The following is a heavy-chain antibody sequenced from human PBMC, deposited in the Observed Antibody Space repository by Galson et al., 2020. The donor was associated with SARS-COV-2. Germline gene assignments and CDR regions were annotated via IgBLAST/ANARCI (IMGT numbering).Heavy chain of an antibody. J-gene: IGHJ4*02. D-gene: IGHD2-15*01. CDR1: GFSLSPSGMC. Sequence: SGPTMVNPKQTLTLTCTFSGFSLSPSGMCVSWIRQPPGKALEWLARIHWDDDKYYSTSLKTRLTISKDTSKNQVVLTMTNINPVDTATYYCARRYCSGGTCIFDYWGQGTLVSVSS. CDR3: ARRYCSGGTCIFDY. V-gene: IGHV2-70*11. CDR2: IHWDDDK.